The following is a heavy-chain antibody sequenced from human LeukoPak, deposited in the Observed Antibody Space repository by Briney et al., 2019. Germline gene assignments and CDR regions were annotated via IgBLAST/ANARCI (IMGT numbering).Heavy chain of an antibody. J-gene: IGHJ4*02. D-gene: IGHD2-8*01. V-gene: IGHV4-39*01. CDR2: IYYSGST. CDR1: GGSISSSSYY. Sequence: SETLSLTCTVSGGSISSSSYYWGWIRQPPGKGLEWIGSIYYSGSTHYNPSLKSRVTISVDTSKNEFSPKLSSVTAADTAVYYCARNNTLMMYPRGGEDKGFDYWGQGTLVTVSS. CDR3: ARNNTLMMYPRGGEDKGFDY.